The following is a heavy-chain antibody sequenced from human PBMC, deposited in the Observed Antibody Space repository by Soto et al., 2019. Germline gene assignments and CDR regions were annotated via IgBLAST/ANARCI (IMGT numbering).Heavy chain of an antibody. CDR1: GYTFTSYD. D-gene: IGHD3-3*01. CDR3: AREIFGVVSDYYYYYYMDV. J-gene: IGHJ6*03. V-gene: IGHV1-8*01. CDR2: MNPNSGNT. Sequence: ASVKVSCKASGYTFTSYDINWVRQATGQGLEWMGWMNPNSGNTGYAQKFQGRVTMTRNTSISTAYMELSSLRSEDTAVYYCAREIFGVVSDYYYYYYMDVWGKGTTVTVS.